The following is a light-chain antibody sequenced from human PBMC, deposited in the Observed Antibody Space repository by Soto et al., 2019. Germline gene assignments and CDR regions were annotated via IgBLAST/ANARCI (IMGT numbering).Light chain of an antibody. CDR2: EVN. CDR3: SSYTTSSTLV. V-gene: IGLV2-18*02. Sequence: HSALTQPPSVSGSPGQSVTISCTGTSSDVGSYNRVSWYQQPPGTAPKLMIYEVNNRPSGVPDRFSGSKSGNTASLTISGLQAEDEADYYCSSYTTSSTLVLGGGTKLTVL. J-gene: IGLJ3*02. CDR1: SSDVGSYNR.